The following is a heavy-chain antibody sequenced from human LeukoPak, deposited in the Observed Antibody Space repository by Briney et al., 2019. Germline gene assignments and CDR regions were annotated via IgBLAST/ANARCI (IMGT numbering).Heavy chain of an antibody. J-gene: IGHJ4*02. CDR2: INPNSGGT. V-gene: IGHV1-2*02. CDR3: ARDGAFVVVPAAMEIDY. Sequence: ASVKVSCKASGYTVTGYYMHWVRQAPGQGLEWMGWINPNSGGTNYAQKFQGRVTMTRDTSISTAYMELSRLRSDDTAVYYCARDGAFVVVPAAMEIDYWGQGTLVTVSS. D-gene: IGHD2-2*01. CDR1: GYTVTGYY.